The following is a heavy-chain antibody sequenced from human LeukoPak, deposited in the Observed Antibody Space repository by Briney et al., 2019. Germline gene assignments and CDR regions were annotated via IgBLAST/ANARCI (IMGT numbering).Heavy chain of an antibody. CDR1: GGSISSYY. J-gene: IGHJ6*02. CDR2: IYYSGST. D-gene: IGHD3-10*01. V-gene: IGHV4-59*01. CDR3: ARDGSGSYYAGYYYGMDV. Sequence: PSETLSLTCTVSGGSISSYYWSWIRQPPGKGLEWIGYIYYSGSTNYNPSLKSRVTISVDTSKNQFSLKLSSVTAADTAVYYCARDGSGSYYAGYYYGMDVWGQGTTVTVSS.